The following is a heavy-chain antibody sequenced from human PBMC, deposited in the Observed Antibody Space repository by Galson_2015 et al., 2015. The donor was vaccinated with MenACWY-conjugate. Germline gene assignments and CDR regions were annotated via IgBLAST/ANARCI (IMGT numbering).Heavy chain of an antibody. J-gene: IGHJ4*02. V-gene: IGHV3-64*02. CDR3: ARKDGATYGYNDY. Sequence: SLRLSCAGSGFIFTDYALHWVRRAPGKGLEYVSAISTYGGSTYYADSVKGRFTISRDNSKNMLFLQMGSLRVEDTAVYYCARKDGATYGYNDYWGQGTLVIVSS. D-gene: IGHD5-18*01. CDR2: ISTYGGST. CDR1: GFIFTDYA.